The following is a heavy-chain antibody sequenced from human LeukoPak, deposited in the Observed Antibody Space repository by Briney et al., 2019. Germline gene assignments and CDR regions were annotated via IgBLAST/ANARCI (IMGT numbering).Heavy chain of an antibody. D-gene: IGHD2-2*01. CDR1: GGSISSSSYY. V-gene: IGHV4-39*01. CDR2: IYYSGST. CDR3: ARLREGLLSDYFDY. Sequence: SETLSLTCTVSGGSISSSSYYWGWIRQPPGKGLEWIGSIYYSGSTYCNPSLKSRVTISVDTSKNQFSLKLSSVTAADTAVYYCARLREGLLSDYFDYWGQGTLVTVSS. J-gene: IGHJ4*02.